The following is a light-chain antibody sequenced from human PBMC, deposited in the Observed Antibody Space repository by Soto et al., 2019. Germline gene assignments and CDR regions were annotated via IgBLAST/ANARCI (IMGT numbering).Light chain of an antibody. CDR3: SSHATGSTLI. CDR1: SSDVGHCNE. V-gene: IGLV2-14*03. Sequence: QSALTHPASVSGCPGQSTTISCTGTSSDVGHCNEVSWYQQRPGRAPKLLIYDVTNRPSGVSNRFSGSKSGNTASLTISGLQAEDEAYYFCSSHATGSTLIFGGGTKLTVL. CDR2: DVT. J-gene: IGLJ2*01.